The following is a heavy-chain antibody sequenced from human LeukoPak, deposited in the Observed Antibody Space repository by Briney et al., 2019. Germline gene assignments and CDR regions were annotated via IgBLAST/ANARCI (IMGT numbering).Heavy chain of an antibody. CDR1: GYTFTSYA. Sequence: ASVKVSCKASGYTFTSYAMHWVRQAPGQRLEWMGWINAGNGNTKYSQKFQGRVTITRDTSASTAYMGLSSLRSEDTAVYYCARERNKWLSKRVYSFDPWGQGTLVTVSS. V-gene: IGHV1-3*01. J-gene: IGHJ5*02. CDR2: INAGNGNT. CDR3: ARERNKWLSKRVYSFDP. D-gene: IGHD3-22*01.